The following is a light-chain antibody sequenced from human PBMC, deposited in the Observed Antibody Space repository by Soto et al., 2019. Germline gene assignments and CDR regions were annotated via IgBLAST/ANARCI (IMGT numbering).Light chain of an antibody. J-gene: IGKJ4*01. V-gene: IGKV3-15*01. Sequence: EIVMTQSPATLSVSPGESATLSCRASQNINSDLAWYVQKPGQAPRLLFYGASTRATGIPARFSGSGSGTEFTLTISSLQSEDFAVYYCQQYNNWPHTFGGGTKV. CDR2: GAS. CDR1: QNINSD. CDR3: QQYNNWPHT.